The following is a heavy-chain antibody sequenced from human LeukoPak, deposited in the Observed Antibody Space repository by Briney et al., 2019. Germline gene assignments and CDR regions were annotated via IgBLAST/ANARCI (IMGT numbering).Heavy chain of an antibody. CDR2: NRSKRNGGKT. Sequence: PGRSLRPSCTPSAFTFVYYAMSCVRQAPGKGLEGVGLNRSKRNGGKTEYAASMKGRLTISRDESKSIDYLQMNSLKTEDTAVYYCSRGDSSSGYWGQGTLVTVSS. CDR3: SRGDSSSGY. V-gene: IGHV3-49*04. J-gene: IGHJ4*02. CDR1: AFTFVYYA. D-gene: IGHD6-6*01.